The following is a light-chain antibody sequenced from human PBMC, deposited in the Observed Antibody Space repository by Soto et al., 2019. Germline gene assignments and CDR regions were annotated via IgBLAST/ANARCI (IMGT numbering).Light chain of an antibody. CDR1: SSDVGGYDY. J-gene: IGLJ1*01. V-gene: IGLV2-14*01. Sequence: QSVLTQPASVSGSPGQSITISCTGTSSDVGGYDYVSWYQQYPGKAPKLMIHEVRNRPSGVSNRFSGSKSGNTASLTISGLQAEDEADYYCSSYTSSSTYVFGTGTKLTVL. CDR3: SSYTSSSTYV. CDR2: EVR.